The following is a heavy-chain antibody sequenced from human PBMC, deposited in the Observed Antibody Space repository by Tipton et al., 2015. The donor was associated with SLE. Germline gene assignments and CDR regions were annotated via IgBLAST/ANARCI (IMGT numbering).Heavy chain of an antibody. CDR1: GGTFSSYT. CDR3: ARDQAYNPRIMITFGGACPLS. V-gene: IGHV1-69*08. J-gene: IGHJ4*02. CDR2: IIPILGTA. D-gene: IGHD3-16*01. Sequence: QLVQSGAEVKKPGSSVKVSCKASGGTFSSYTISWVRQAPGQGLEWMGRIIPILGTANYAQKFQGRVTITADKSTSTAYMELSSLRSEDTAVYYSARDQAYNPRIMITFGGACPLSWGQGTLVTVSS.